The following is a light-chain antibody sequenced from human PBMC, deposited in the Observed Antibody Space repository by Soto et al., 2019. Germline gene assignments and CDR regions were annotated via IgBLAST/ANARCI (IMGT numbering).Light chain of an antibody. CDR3: MQARQTPPT. Sequence: DVVMTQSPLSLPVTPGEPVSISCRSSQSLLHSNGYNYLDWYLQKPGQSPQLLIYLGSNRASGVPDRFSGSGSGTDFTLKISRVEAEDVGVYYCMQARQTPPTFGQGTKVEIK. J-gene: IGKJ1*01. CDR2: LGS. V-gene: IGKV2-28*01. CDR1: QSLLHSNGYNY.